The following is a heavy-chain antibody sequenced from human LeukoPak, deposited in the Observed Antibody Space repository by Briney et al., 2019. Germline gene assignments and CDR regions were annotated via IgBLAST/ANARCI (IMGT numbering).Heavy chain of an antibody. CDR1: GGSFSGYY. D-gene: IGHD3-22*01. V-gene: IGHV4-30-4*01. J-gene: IGHJ3*02. CDR2: IYYSGST. CDR3: ARVISSYDAFDI. Sequence: SETLSLTCAVYGGSFSGYYWSWIRQPPGKGLEWIGYIYYSGSTYYNPSLKSRVTISVDTSKNQFSLKLSSVTAADTAVYYCARVISSYDAFDIWGQGTMVTVSS.